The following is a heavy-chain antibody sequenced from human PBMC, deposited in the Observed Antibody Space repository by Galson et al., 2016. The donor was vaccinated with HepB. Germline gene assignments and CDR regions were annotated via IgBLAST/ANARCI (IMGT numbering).Heavy chain of an antibody. D-gene: IGHD1-26*01. CDR3: VRELIGHPGCHFDF. V-gene: IGHV1-8*01. CDR2: MNPNSGNT. J-gene: IGHJ4*02. CDR1: GYTFTSYD. Sequence: SVTVSCKASGYTFTSYDINWVRQATGQGLEWMGWMNPNSGNTGYAQTFQGRVTMTRDTSISTAFMELSSLISDDTAAYYCVRELIGHPGCHFDFWGQGALVTVSS.